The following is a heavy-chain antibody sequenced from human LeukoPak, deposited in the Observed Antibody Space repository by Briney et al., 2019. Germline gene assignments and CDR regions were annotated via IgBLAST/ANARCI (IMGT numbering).Heavy chain of an antibody. CDR2: ISNENGNT. CDR3: ARLPPFFYCSGGSCFDGWLDY. CDR1: GYTFTNYG. D-gene: IGHD2-15*01. Sequence: ASVKVSCKASGYTFTNYGITWVRQAPGQGLEWMGWISNENGNTNYGQKFQGRVTMTTDTSTSTVYMELRSLRSDDTAVYFCARLPPFFYCSGGSCFDGWLDYWGQGTLVTVSS. V-gene: IGHV1-18*04. J-gene: IGHJ1*01.